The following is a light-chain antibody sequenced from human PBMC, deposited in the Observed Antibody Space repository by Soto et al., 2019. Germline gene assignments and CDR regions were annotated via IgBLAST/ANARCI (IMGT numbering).Light chain of an antibody. Sequence: QSALSQPPSASGSPGQSVTISCTGTSSDVGGYNYFSWYQHHPAKAPKLMIYEVTKRPSGVPDRFSGSKSGNTASLTVSGLQAEDDSDYYCSSYAGSNNVVFGGGTKLTVL. J-gene: IGLJ2*01. CDR3: SSYAGSNNVV. CDR2: EVT. CDR1: SSDVGGYNY. V-gene: IGLV2-8*01.